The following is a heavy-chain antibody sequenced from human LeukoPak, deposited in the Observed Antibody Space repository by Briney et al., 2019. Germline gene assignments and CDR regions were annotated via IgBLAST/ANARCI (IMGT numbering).Heavy chain of an antibody. D-gene: IGHD2-8*02. CDR1: GFTVSSNY. Sequence: GGSLRLSCAASGFTVSSNYMSWVRQAPGKGLEWVSVIYSGGSTYYADSVKGRFTISRDNSKNTLYLQMNSLRAEDTAVYYCARESWRGGVNWFDPWGQGTLVTVSS. CDR3: ARESWRGGVNWFDP. J-gene: IGHJ5*02. V-gene: IGHV3-66*01. CDR2: IYSGGST.